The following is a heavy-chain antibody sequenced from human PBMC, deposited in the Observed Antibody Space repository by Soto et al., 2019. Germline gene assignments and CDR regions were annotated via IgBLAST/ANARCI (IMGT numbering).Heavy chain of an antibody. D-gene: IGHD1-26*01. CDR3: ARDSSGGSYYGNY. CDR1: GGSISGGGFS. J-gene: IGHJ4*02. CDR2: ILHTGGT. Sequence: SETLSLTCAVSGGSISGGGFSWSWIRQPPGKGLEWIGYILHTGGTQYNPSLKSRVSMSVDKSKNQFSLHLTSVTAEDTAVYYCARDSSGGSYYGNYWGQGTLVTVSS. V-gene: IGHV4-30-2*01.